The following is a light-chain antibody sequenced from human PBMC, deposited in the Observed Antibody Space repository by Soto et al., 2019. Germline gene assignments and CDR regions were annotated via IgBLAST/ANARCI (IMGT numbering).Light chain of an antibody. V-gene: IGLV2-14*03. CDR2: DVS. CDR3: CSYTTRATVV. CDR1: SSDVGGYNY. J-gene: IGLJ3*02. Sequence: QSVLTQPASVSGSPGQSITISCTGTSSDVGGYNYVSWYQHHPGKAPKLMIYDVSNRPSGVSNRFSGSKSGNTASLTISGVQAEDEASYYCCSYTTRATVVFGGGTQLTVL.